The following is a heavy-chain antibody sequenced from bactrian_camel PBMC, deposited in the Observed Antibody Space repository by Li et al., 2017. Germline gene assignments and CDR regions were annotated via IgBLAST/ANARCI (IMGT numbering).Heavy chain of an antibody. Sequence: HVQLVESGGGSVQSGGSLKLSCVASGSRYHTYCMGWFRQAPGKEREGIAALDSDGTTDYADSVKGRFTITRDDARKTVYLQMTNLTPDDTAMYYCAADPDLSYTGPVWLMLAAIRYNYWGQGTQVTVS. CDR1: GSRYHTYC. CDR3: AADPDLSYTGPVWLMLAAIRYNY. V-gene: IGHV3S53*01. J-gene: IGHJ4*01. CDR2: LDSDGTT. D-gene: IGHD1*01.